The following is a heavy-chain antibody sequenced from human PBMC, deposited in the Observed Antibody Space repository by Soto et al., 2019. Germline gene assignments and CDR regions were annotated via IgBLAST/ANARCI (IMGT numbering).Heavy chain of an antibody. CDR2: ISWNSGSI. CDR3: AKANPYGDYARNWYFDL. CDR1: GFTFDDYA. V-gene: IGHV3-9*01. Sequence: EVQLVESGGGLVQPGRSLRLSCAASGFTFDDYAMHWVRQAPGKGLEWVSGISWNSGSIGYADSVKGRFTISRDNAKNSLYRQRNSLRAEDTALYYCAKANPYGDYARNWYFDLWGRGTLVTVSS. J-gene: IGHJ2*01. D-gene: IGHD4-17*01.